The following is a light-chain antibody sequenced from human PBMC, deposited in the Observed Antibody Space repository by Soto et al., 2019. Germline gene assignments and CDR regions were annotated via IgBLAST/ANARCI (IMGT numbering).Light chain of an antibody. V-gene: IGLV2-14*01. CDR3: FSYTSSGTYV. CDR1: SRDIGNYNY. J-gene: IGLJ1*01. Sequence: QSVLTQPASVSGSPGQSITISCTGTSRDIGNYNYVSWYQHHPGKAPKLMIYEVTSRPSGVSDRFSGSKSGMTASLTISGLQAEDETDYYCFSYTSSGTYVFGTGTKVTVL. CDR2: EVT.